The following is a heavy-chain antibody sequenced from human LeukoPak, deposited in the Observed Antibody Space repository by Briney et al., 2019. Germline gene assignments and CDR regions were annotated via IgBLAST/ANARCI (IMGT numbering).Heavy chain of an antibody. D-gene: IGHD3-10*01. CDR1: GFTFSYYS. Sequence: PGGSLRLSCAASGFTFSYYSMNWVRQAPGQGLEWVSYISSSSKTIYYADYVEGRFTISRDNAKKSLDLQLNSLRDEDTAVYYCARDHRSGSGSGTQANDYWGQGTLVTVSS. CDR2: ISSSSKTI. CDR3: ARDHRSGSGSGTQANDY. V-gene: IGHV3-48*02. J-gene: IGHJ4*02.